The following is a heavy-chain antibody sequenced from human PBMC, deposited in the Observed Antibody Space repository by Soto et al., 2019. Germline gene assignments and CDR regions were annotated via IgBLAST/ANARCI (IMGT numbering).Heavy chain of an antibody. V-gene: IGHV3-30-3*01. Sequence: PGGSLRLSCAASGFTFSSYAMHWVRQAPGKGLEWVAVISYDGSNKYYADSVKGRFTISRDNSKNTLYLQMNSLRAEDTAVYYCARPNSIVVVVAATGGFDYWGQGTLVTVS. CDR1: GFTFSSYA. CDR3: ARPNSIVVVVAATGGFDY. J-gene: IGHJ4*02. CDR2: ISYDGSNK. D-gene: IGHD2-15*01.